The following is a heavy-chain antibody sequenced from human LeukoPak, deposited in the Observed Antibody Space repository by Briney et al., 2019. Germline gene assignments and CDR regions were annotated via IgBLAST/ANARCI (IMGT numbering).Heavy chain of an antibody. CDR3: PRTGYSYGYAIDY. D-gene: IGHD5-18*01. CDR1: GFTFSSYS. J-gene: IGHJ4*02. Sequence: GGSLRLSCVVSGFTFSSYSMNWVRQAPGKGLEWVSSISSSSTYIYYADSVKGRFTISRDNAKNSLYPQMNSLRAEDTAVYYCPRTGYSYGYAIDYWGQGTLVTVSS. CDR2: ISSSSTYI. V-gene: IGHV3-21*01.